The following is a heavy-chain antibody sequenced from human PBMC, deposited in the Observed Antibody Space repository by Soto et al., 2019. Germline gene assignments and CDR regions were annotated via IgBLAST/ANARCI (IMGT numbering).Heavy chain of an antibody. CDR1: GDSINSDKYY. J-gene: IGHJ4*02. CDR2: IYFRGNT. V-gene: IGHV4-39*01. CDR3: ARLEGLATISYYFDF. D-gene: IGHD3-9*01. Sequence: QLQLQESGPGLVKPSETLSLTCSVSGDSINSDKYYWGWIRQPPGKGLEWIGSIYFRGNTYYNPSLQTRATISLDKSTSQFSLKLNSVTAADSAVYFCARLEGLATISYYFDFWGQGALVTVSS.